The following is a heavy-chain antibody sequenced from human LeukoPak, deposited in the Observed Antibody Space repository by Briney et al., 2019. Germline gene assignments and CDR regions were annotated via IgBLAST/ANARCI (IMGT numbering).Heavy chain of an antibody. Sequence: GGSLRLSCAASGFTFSSYAMSWVRQAPGKGLEWVSAISGSGGSTYYADSVKGRFTISRDNSKNTLYLQMNNLRAEDTAVYYCAKGVYCGGDCYDPDAFDIWGQGTMVTVSS. D-gene: IGHD2-21*02. V-gene: IGHV3-23*01. CDR3: AKGVYCGGDCYDPDAFDI. J-gene: IGHJ3*02. CDR2: ISGSGGST. CDR1: GFTFSSYA.